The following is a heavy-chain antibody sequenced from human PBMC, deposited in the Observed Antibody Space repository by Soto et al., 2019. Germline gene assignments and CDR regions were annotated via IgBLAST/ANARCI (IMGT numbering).Heavy chain of an antibody. V-gene: IGHV4-59*03. Sequence: SETLSLTCTFSCGSMTSFYWSWIRQPPGKGLEWIGYVFHSGTTNYNPSLKSRVIISVYTSKNQFSLRLNSVTAADTAVYYCAGSISGDPWFDPWGQGTLVTVSS. D-gene: IGHD2-21*01. CDR2: VFHSGTT. CDR1: CGSMTSFY. CDR3: AGSISGDPWFDP. J-gene: IGHJ5*02.